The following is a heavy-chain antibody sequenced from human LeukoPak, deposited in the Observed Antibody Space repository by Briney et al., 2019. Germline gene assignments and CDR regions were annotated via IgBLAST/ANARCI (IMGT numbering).Heavy chain of an antibody. Sequence: GGSLRLSCAASGFTFGDYAMHWVRQAPRKGPEWVSGISWNGLSIGYAASVKGRFTISRDNSKKSLYLDINSLSPEDTAFYYYAKDSGLVGDSNYHFDSWGQGTLVTVSS. D-gene: IGHD5-24*01. CDR3: AKDSGLVGDSNYHFDS. CDR1: GFTFGDYA. CDR2: ISWNGLSI. V-gene: IGHV3-9*01. J-gene: IGHJ4*02.